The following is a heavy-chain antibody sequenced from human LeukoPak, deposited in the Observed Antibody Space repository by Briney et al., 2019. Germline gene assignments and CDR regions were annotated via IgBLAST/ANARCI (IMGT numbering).Heavy chain of an antibody. CDR1: GYTFTGYY. Sequence: ASVTVSCKASGYTFTGYYMHWVRPAPGQGLEWMGWINPNSGGTNYAQKFQGRGTMTRDTSISTAYMELSRLSAGDPAVYYCGRGNNDSSRYYRSDYNYYYMDVWGEGTTVTVSS. CDR2: INPNSGGT. CDR3: GRGNNDSSRYYRSDYNYYYMDV. V-gene: IGHV1-2*02. J-gene: IGHJ6*03. D-gene: IGHD3-22*01.